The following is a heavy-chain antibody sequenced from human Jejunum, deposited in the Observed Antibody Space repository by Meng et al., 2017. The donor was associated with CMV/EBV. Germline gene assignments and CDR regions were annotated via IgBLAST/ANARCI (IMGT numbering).Heavy chain of an antibody. V-gene: IGHV3-74*01. CDR1: GFTFRRHW. CDR3: VRAGSGNAYGLFDS. J-gene: IGHJ4*02. D-gene: IGHD1-26*01. Sequence: SGFTFRRHWMHWVRQGPGKGLVWVARVNRGGSDISYADSVKGRFIISRDNAKNTLYLQMNRLRAEDMAVYYCVRAGSGNAYGLFDSWGQGTLVTVSS. CDR2: VNRGGSDI.